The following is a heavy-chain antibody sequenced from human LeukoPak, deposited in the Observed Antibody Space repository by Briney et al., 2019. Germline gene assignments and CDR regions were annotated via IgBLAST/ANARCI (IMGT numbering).Heavy chain of an antibody. V-gene: IGHV3-30*18. CDR1: GLTFSSYG. Sequence: GRSLRLSCAASGLTFSSYGMHWVRQAPGKGLEWVAVISYDGSNKYYADSVKGRFTISRDNSKNTLYLQMNSLRAEDTAVYYCAKDGEMATIRYLDYWGQGTLVTVSS. J-gene: IGHJ4*02. CDR3: AKDGEMATIRYLDY. D-gene: IGHD5-24*01. CDR2: ISYDGSNK.